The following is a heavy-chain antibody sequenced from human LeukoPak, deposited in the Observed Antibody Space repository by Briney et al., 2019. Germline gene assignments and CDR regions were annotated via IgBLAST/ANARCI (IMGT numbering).Heavy chain of an antibody. CDR2: IKQDGSEK. Sequence: PGGSLRLSCAASGFTFSSYWMSWVRQAPGKGLEWVANIKQDGSEKYYVDSVKGRFTISRDNAKNSLYLQMNSLRAEDTAVYYCARDLVVPAAIPFFYYYYYMDVWGKGTTVTVSS. J-gene: IGHJ6*03. D-gene: IGHD2-2*02. V-gene: IGHV3-7*01. CDR3: ARDLVVPAAIPFFYYYYYMDV. CDR1: GFTFSSYW.